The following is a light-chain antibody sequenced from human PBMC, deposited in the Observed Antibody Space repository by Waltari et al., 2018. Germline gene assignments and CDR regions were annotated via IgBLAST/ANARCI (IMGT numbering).Light chain of an antibody. Sequence: QSVLTQPPSVSGAPGQRVTISCTGSAPNIGAGYDVHWYQQLQRAAPKLLIYGSTSRPLGVPARFFGSTSGTSASLAITGLQAEDEADYYCQSYDTSLSVVFGGGTKLTVL. CDR3: QSYDTSLSVV. V-gene: IGLV1-40*01. CDR2: GST. J-gene: IGLJ3*02. CDR1: APNIGAGYD.